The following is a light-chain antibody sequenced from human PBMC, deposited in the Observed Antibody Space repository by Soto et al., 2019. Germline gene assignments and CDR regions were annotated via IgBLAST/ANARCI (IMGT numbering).Light chain of an antibody. Sequence: QSALTQPASVSGSPGQSITISCTGTSSDVGGYNYVSWYQHHPGNAPQLMIYDVNNRPSGVSNRFSGSKSGNTASLTISGLQAEDEADYYCSSYISSTYVVFGGGTQLTVL. CDR1: SSDVGGYNY. CDR3: SSYISSTYVV. CDR2: DVN. J-gene: IGLJ2*01. V-gene: IGLV2-14*03.